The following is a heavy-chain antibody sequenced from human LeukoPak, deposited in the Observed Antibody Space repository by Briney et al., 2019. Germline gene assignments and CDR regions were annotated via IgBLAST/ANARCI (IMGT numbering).Heavy chain of an antibody. V-gene: IGHV1-18*01. CDR1: GYTFTRYG. J-gene: IGHJ4*02. Sequence: ASVKVSCKASGYTFTRYGINWVRQAPGQGLEGMGWISAYNGDTKYAQNLQGRGTMTTDTSTSTAYMELRSLRSDDTAVYYCARDRSEFGDYGGYWGQGTLVTVSS. D-gene: IGHD4-17*01. CDR3: ARDRSEFGDYGGY. CDR2: ISAYNGDT.